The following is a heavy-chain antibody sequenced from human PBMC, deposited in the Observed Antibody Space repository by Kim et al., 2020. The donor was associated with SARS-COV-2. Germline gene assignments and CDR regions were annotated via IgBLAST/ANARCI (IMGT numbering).Heavy chain of an antibody. D-gene: IGHD3-10*01. Sequence: ASVKVSCKASGYTFTSYGISWVRQAPGQGLEWMGWISAYNGNTNYAQKLQGRVTMTTDTSTSTAYMELRSLRSDDTAVYYCARDRLHSGVLLWFGENIRGGYGGQGPLLTVS. CDR1: GYTFTSYG. CDR2: ISAYNGNT. CDR3: ARDRLHSGVLLWFGENIRGGY. V-gene: IGHV1-18*01. J-gene: IGHJ4*02.